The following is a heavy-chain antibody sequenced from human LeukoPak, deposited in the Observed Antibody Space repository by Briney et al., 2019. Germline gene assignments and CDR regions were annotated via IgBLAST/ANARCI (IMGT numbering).Heavy chain of an antibody. CDR3: AKGRGYDILTGYYY. D-gene: IGHD3-9*01. Sequence: GGSLRLSCAASGFTFSSYAMSWVRQAPGKGQEWVSAISGSGGSTYYADSVKGRFTISRDNSKNTLYLQMNSLRAEDTAVYYCAKGRGYDILTGYYYWGQGTLVTVSS. CDR1: GFTFSSYA. J-gene: IGHJ4*02. V-gene: IGHV3-23*01. CDR2: ISGSGGST.